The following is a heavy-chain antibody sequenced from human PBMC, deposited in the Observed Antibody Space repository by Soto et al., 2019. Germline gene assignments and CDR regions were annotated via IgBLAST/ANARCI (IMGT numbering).Heavy chain of an antibody. CDR3: ARKDDYVDYAPGGY. J-gene: IGHJ4*02. CDR2: IWYDGSKK. V-gene: IGHV3-33*01. Sequence: QVQLVESGGGVVQPGRSLRLSCAASGFSFSSYGMHWVRQAPGKGLEWLAVIWYDGSKKYYADSVKGRFTVSRDNSENTLDMQMHSLTAEDTAVYYCARKDDYVDYAPGGYWGQGTLVIVSS. D-gene: IGHD4-17*01. CDR1: GFSFSSYG.